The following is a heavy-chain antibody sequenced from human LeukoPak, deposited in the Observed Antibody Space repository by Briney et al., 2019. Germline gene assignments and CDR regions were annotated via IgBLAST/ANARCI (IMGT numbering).Heavy chain of an antibody. CDR2: IYYSGST. CDR1: GGPISSGGYY. V-gene: IGHV4-31*03. Sequence: SETLSLTCTVSGGPISSGGYYWSWIRQHPGKGLEWIGYIYYSGSTYYNPSLKSRVTISVDTSKNQFSLKLSSVTAADTAVYYCARDREGSYYNGYFDYWGQGTLVTVSS. CDR3: ARDREGSYYNGYFDY. D-gene: IGHD3-10*01. J-gene: IGHJ4*02.